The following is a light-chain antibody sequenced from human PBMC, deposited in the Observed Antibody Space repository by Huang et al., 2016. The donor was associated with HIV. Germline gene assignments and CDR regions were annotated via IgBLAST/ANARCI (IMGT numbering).Light chain of an antibody. V-gene: IGKV1-33*01. Sequence: DIQMTQSPSSLSASVGDRVTITCQASQDIRNYLNWYQKKPGKAPKLLIYDAANLETGVPSRFSGSGSVTDFTFTISSLQPEDIATYYCQQYDNLPYTFGQGTKLEIK. CDR2: DAA. CDR3: QQYDNLPYT. CDR1: QDIRNY. J-gene: IGKJ2*01.